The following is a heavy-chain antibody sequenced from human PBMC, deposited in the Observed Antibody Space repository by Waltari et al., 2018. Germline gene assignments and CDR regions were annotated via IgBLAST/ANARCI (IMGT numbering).Heavy chain of an antibody. Sequence: VRQAPGKGLEWVSVIYSGGNTYYADSVKGRFTISRDSSKNTLYLQMNSLRAEDTAFYYCARSYYGDYGIDWGQGTLVTVSS. CDR2: IYSGGNT. V-gene: IGHV3-53*01. D-gene: IGHD4-17*01. CDR3: ARSYYGDYGID. J-gene: IGHJ4*02.